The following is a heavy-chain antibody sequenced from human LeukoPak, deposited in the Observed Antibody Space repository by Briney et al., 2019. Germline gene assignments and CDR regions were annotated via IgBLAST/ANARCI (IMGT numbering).Heavy chain of an antibody. CDR2: IRYEGSNK. Sequence: PGGSLRLSCAASGFTFSIYGMQWVRQARGEGLECVAFIRYEGSNKNYADSGEGRFTIAGDNSKNTLYLQMNSLRAEDTAVYYCAKDSDGSGSYGYYYYYMDVWGKGTTVTISS. CDR1: GFTFSIYG. V-gene: IGHV3-30*02. D-gene: IGHD3-10*01. J-gene: IGHJ6*03. CDR3: AKDSDGSGSYGYYYYYMDV.